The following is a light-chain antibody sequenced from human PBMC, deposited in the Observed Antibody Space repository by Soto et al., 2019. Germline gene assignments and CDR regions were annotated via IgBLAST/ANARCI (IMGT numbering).Light chain of an antibody. Sequence: IVLTQSPGTLSLSPGERATLSCRASQSVSSSYLAWYQQKPGQAPRLLSYGASSRATGIPDRFSGSGSGTDFTLIISRLEPEDFAVYYCQQYGSSPRTFGQGTKVEIK. V-gene: IGKV3-20*01. CDR2: GAS. CDR3: QQYGSSPRT. J-gene: IGKJ1*01. CDR1: QSVSSSY.